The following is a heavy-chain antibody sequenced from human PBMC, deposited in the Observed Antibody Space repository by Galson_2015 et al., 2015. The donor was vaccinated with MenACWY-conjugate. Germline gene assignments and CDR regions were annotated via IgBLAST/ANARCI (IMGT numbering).Heavy chain of an antibody. V-gene: IGHV3-7*03. D-gene: IGHD4-17*01. Sequence: SLRLSCAASGFTFSTFWMAWVRQAPGRGLEWVGNINQDGSVKNYVDSMKGRFTISRDTVKNSLYLQMNSLRAEDTAIYYCARDVTRVTNDPWGQGTLVTVSS. CDR1: GFTFSTFW. CDR3: ARDVTRVTNDP. J-gene: IGHJ5*02. CDR2: INQDGSVK.